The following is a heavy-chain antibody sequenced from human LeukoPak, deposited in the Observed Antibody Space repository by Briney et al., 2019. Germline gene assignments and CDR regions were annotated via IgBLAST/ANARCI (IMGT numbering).Heavy chain of an antibody. CDR3: ARVWGAIDY. CDR1: GYTFTNYD. J-gene: IGHJ4*02. V-gene: IGHV1-8*01. CDR2: MNPKSGNT. Sequence: ASVKVSCKTSGYTFTNYDINWVRQATGQGLEWMGWMNPKSGNTGSVQRFQGRVTMTRDTSISTAYMELSSLRSEDTAVYYCARVWGAIDYWGQGTLVTVSS. D-gene: IGHD1-26*01.